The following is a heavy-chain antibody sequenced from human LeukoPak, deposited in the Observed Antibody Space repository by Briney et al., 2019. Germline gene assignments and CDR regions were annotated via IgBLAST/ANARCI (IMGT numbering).Heavy chain of an antibody. V-gene: IGHV4-59*01. J-gene: IGHJ4*02. CDR1: GGSISTYY. D-gene: IGHD5-18*01. CDR3: ARDLEHSYGNSIGC. CDR2: IYNTGST. Sequence: SKTLSLTCTVSGGSISTYYWSWIRQPPGKGLEWIGYIYNTGSTNYNPSLKSRVTISLDTFKNQISLTLSSVTAADTAVYYCARDLEHSYGNSIGCWGQGTLVTVSS.